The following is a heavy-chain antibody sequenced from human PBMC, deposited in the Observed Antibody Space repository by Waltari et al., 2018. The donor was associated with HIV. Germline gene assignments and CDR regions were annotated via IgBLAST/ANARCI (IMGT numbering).Heavy chain of an antibody. Sequence: QVQLQQWGAGPVKPSETLTLTCAVYGGSFSGHYWIWIRRPPERGLEWIGEINDSGSTNYNPSLESRVRISVDTSKRQFSLKVTSVTAADTAIYYCARGSFADIVDYYGFYETPQNWFDSWGQGTSVTVSS. CDR3: ARGSFADIVDYYGFYETPQNWFDS. CDR1: GGSFSGHY. V-gene: IGHV4-34*01. J-gene: IGHJ5*01. D-gene: IGHD3-10*01. CDR2: INDSGST.